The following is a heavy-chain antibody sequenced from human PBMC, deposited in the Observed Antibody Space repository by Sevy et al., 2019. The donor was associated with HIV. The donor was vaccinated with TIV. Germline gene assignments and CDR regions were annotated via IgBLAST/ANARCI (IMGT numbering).Heavy chain of an antibody. J-gene: IGHJ3*01. V-gene: IGHV3-23*01. D-gene: IGHD2-15*01. CDR3: AKDRAVLVGDAFDL. CDR1: EITLSNYA. CDR2: ISGSGGST. Sequence: GGSLRLSCAASEITLSNYAMNWVRQAPGRGLEWVSAISGSGGSTYYADSLKGRFTISRDNSKNTLSLQMHSLRVEDTAVYYCAKDRAVLVGDAFDLWGQGTMVTVSS.